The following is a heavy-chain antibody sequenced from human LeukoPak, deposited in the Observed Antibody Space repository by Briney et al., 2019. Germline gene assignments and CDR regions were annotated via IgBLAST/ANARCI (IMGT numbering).Heavy chain of an antibody. Sequence: GGSLRLSCAASGFTFSDHYMDWVRQAPGKGLEWVGRSRNKAKSYTTEYAASVKGRFTISRDDSKNSLYLQMNSLKTEDTAVYYCVKLGVSSHIDVWGKGTTVTVSS. CDR1: GFTFSDHY. CDR2: SRNKAKSYTT. D-gene: IGHD1-26*01. V-gene: IGHV3-72*01. J-gene: IGHJ6*03. CDR3: VKLGVSSHIDV.